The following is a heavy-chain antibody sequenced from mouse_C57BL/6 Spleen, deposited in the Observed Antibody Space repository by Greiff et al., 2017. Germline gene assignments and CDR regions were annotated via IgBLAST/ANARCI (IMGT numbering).Heavy chain of an antibody. J-gene: IGHJ4*01. CDR1: GYTFTSYW. CDR2: IYPGSGST. V-gene: IGHV1-55*01. Sequence: QVQLQQPWAELVKPGASVKMSCKASGYTFTSYWITWVKQRPGQGLEWIGDIYPGSGSTNYNEKFKSKATLTVDTSSSTAYMQLSSLTSEDSAVYYCARVIYYDYVGDAMDYWGQGTSVTVSS. D-gene: IGHD2-4*01. CDR3: ARVIYYDYVGDAMDY.